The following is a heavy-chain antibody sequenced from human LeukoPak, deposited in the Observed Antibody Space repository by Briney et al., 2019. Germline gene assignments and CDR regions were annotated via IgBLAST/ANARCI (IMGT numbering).Heavy chain of an antibody. V-gene: IGHV3-23*01. Sequence: PSETLSLTCTVSGGSISSSSYYWGWIRQPPGKGLEWVSAISGSGGSTYYADSVKGRFTISRANSKNTLYLQMNSFRAEDTAVYYCAKDRHYYDSSGYYYWSFDLWGRGTLVTVSS. J-gene: IGHJ2*01. CDR1: GGSISSSSYY. D-gene: IGHD3-22*01. CDR2: ISGSGGST. CDR3: AKDRHYYDSSGYYYWSFDL.